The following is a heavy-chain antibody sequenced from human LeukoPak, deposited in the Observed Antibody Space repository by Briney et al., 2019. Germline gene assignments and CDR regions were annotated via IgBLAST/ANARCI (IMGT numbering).Heavy chain of an antibody. CDR2: INHSGST. CDR1: GGSFSGYY. Sequence: SETLSLTCAVYGGSFSGYYWSWIRQPPGKGLEWIGEINHSGSTNYNPSLKSRVTISVDTSKNQFSLKLSSVTAADTAVYYCARTRKTTTSRLDYWGQGTLVTVSS. V-gene: IGHV4-34*01. D-gene: IGHD3-16*01. CDR3: ARTRKTTTSRLDY. J-gene: IGHJ4*02.